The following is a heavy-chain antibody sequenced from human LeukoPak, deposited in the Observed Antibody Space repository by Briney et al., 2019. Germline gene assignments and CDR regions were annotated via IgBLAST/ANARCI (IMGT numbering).Heavy chain of an antibody. CDR2: IKKDGSEK. D-gene: IGHD3-9*01. CDR1: GFTFSSYS. J-gene: IGHJ4*02. CDR3: ATLDSFFDY. V-gene: IGHV3-7*01. Sequence: GGSLRLSCAASGFTFSSYSMNWVRQAPGKGLEWVANIKKDGSEKNYVDSVKGRFTISRDNAKNSLYLQLNSLRAEDTAVYYCATLDSFFDYWGQGTLVTVSS.